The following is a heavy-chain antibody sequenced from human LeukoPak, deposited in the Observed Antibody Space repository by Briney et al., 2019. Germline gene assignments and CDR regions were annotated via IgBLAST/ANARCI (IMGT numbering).Heavy chain of an antibody. D-gene: IGHD1-26*01. CDR3: ARDRRSGSYPGWFDP. V-gene: IGHV1-46*01. Sequence: GASVKVSCKASGYTFTSYYMHWVRQAPGQGLEWMGIINPSGGSTSYAQKFQGRVTMTRDTSTSTVYMELSSLRSEDTAVYYCARDRRSGSYPGWFDPWGQGTLVTVSP. CDR2: INPSGGST. J-gene: IGHJ5*02. CDR1: GYTFTSYY.